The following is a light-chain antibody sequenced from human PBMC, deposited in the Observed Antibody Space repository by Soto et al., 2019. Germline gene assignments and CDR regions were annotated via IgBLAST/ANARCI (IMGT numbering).Light chain of an antibody. Sequence: EIVMTQSPATLSVSPGERATLSCRASQSVSSDLAWYQQTPGQAPRLLIYGASSRATGTPARFSGSGSGTEFTLTISSPQSEDFAVYYCQQYNNWPLTFGQGTRLEI. CDR1: QSVSSD. CDR3: QQYNNWPLT. CDR2: GAS. J-gene: IGKJ5*01. V-gene: IGKV3-15*01.